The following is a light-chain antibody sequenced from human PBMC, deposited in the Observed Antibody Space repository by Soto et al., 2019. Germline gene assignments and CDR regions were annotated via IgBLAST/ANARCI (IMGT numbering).Light chain of an antibody. V-gene: IGKV3-15*01. J-gene: IGKJ3*01. CDR1: QSVGRN. CDR3: QEYSKWPLFT. Sequence: EIVVTQSPGILSVSPGDRATLSCRASQSVGRNLAWYQQKPGQAPTLLSYAASTRATGLPARFSGSGSGTDFTLPISSLQSEDFAVYYCQEYSKWPLFTFGPGTRVDIK. CDR2: AAS.